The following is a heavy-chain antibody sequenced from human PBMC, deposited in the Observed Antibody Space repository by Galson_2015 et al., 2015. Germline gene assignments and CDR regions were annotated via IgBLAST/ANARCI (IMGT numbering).Heavy chain of an antibody. Sequence: ETLSLTCAVSGGSISSYYWSWIRQPPGQGLEWIGYIYYSGSTNYNPSLKSRVTISVDTSKNQFSLKLSSVTAADTAVYYCARVGRFLEWPTFDYWGQGTLVTVSS. CDR3: ARVGRFLEWPTFDY. CDR1: GGSISSYY. V-gene: IGHV4-59*01. D-gene: IGHD3-3*01. CDR2: IYYSGST. J-gene: IGHJ4*02.